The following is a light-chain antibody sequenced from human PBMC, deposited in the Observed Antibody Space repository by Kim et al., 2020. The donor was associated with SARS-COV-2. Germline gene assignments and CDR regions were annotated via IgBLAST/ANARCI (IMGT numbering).Light chain of an antibody. CDR3: NSYAGSTPYV. Sequence: GQSITISCTGTSSDVGGYNYVSWYQQHPGKAPKLMLYAVSNRPSGVSNRFSGSKSGNTASLTISGLQAEDEADYYCNSYAGSTPYVFRTGTKVTVL. CDR1: SSDVGGYNY. CDR2: AVS. J-gene: IGLJ1*01. V-gene: IGLV2-14*03.